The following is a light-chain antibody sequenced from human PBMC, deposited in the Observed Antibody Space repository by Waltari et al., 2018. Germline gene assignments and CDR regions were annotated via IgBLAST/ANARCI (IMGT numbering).Light chain of an antibody. V-gene: IGKV1-5*03. J-gene: IGKJ2*01. Sequence: DIQMTQSPSTLSASVGDLVTITCRASQSISSWLAWYQQKPGKAPKLLIYKASSLESGVPSRFSGSGSGTEFTLTISSLQPDDFATYYCQQYNSDSYTFGQGTKLEIK. CDR1: QSISSW. CDR3: QQYNSDSYT. CDR2: KAS.